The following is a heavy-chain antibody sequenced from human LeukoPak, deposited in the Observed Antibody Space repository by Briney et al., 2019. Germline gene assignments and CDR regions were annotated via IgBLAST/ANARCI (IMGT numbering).Heavy chain of an antibody. CDR3: ARGYIYGYLEY. CDR1: EHTVTGSY. CDR2: ITPNSGGGT. D-gene: IGHD5-18*01. J-gene: IGHJ4*02. V-gene: IGHV1-2*02. Sequence: ASVKVSCKASEHTVTGSYIHWGLQAPGQGLEWLGWITPNSGGGTQYAPQFQGRVTMTRDTSISTTYLDLSSLRSDDTAVYYRARGYIYGYLEYWGPGTLVTVSS.